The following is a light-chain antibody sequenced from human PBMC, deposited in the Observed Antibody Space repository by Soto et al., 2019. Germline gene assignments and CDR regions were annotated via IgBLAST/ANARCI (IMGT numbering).Light chain of an antibody. CDR2: EVS. CDR3: SSYTSNSTLYV. V-gene: IGLV2-14*01. CDR1: SSDVGGYNY. J-gene: IGLJ1*01. Sequence: QSALTQPASVSGSPGQSITISCTGTSSDVGGYNYASWYQQHPGKAPKLMIYEVSNRPSGVSNRFSGSKSGNTASLTISGLQAEDEADYYCSSYTSNSTLYVFGTGTKLTVL.